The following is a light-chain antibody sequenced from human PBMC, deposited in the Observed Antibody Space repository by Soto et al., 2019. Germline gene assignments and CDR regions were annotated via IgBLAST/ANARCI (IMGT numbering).Light chain of an antibody. Sequence: DIQMTQSPSSLSASVGDRVTITCRASQSISSYLNWYQQKPGKAPKLLIYAAPSLQSGVPSRFSGSGSGTDFTLTISSLQPEDFATYYCQPSYSTPITFGQGTRLEIK. CDR1: QSISSY. CDR3: QPSYSTPIT. CDR2: AAP. J-gene: IGKJ5*01. V-gene: IGKV1-39*01.